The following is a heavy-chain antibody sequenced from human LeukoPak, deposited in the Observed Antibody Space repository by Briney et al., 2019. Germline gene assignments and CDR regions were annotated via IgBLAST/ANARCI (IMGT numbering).Heavy chain of an antibody. CDR1: GYTFSTYG. D-gene: IGHD1-26*01. V-gene: IGHV1-18*01. CDR2: ISGSNGNT. CDR3: ARDDIVGALRGAFDS. J-gene: IGHJ3*02. Sequence: ASVNVSCKPSGYTFSTYGLGCVRQAPGQGLEWMGWISGSNGNTQYAQKFQGRVTITTDTSTNTAYMELRSLRSDDTAVYYCARDDIVGALRGAFDSWGQGTMVTVSS.